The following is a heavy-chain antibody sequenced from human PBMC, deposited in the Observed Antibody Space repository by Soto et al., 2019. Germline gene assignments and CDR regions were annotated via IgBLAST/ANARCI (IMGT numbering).Heavy chain of an antibody. CDR1: GFTFNYYW. J-gene: IGHJ6*02. Sequence: PGGSLRLSCAASGFTFNYYWMTWVRQAPGKGLEWVANVKPDGSATFYADSLKGRFTISRDNAKNSVSLQMDSLRADDTAVYYCARDRERVTVNGEIALGAMEVWGHGTTVTVSS. CDR2: VKPDGSAT. D-gene: IGHD3-22*01. V-gene: IGHV3-7*03. CDR3: ARDRERVTVNGEIALGAMEV.